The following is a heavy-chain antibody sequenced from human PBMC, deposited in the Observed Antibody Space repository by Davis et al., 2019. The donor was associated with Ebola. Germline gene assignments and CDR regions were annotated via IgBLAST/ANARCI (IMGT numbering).Heavy chain of an antibody. V-gene: IGHV1-69*10. Sequence: SVKVSCKTSGDTFRRHGISWVRQAPGQGLEWLGGVIPILGITNLSQKFRGRLTITADESTTTVYMELNSLRSEDTAVYYCARGGTDYSGSGNDYNSIDYFEYWGQGTLVTASS. CDR2: VIPILGIT. CDR3: ARGGTDYSGSGNDYNSIDYFEY. CDR1: GDTFRRHG. D-gene: IGHD3-10*01. J-gene: IGHJ4*02.